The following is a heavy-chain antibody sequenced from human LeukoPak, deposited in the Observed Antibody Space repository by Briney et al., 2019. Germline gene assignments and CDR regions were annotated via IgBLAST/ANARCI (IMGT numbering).Heavy chain of an antibody. D-gene: IGHD1-26*01. J-gene: IGHJ4*02. CDR3: AREAIVGATVGY. CDR1: GGSIRSSYYY. V-gene: IGHV4-39*07. CDR2: IYDSGST. Sequence: SETLSLTCTVSGGSIRSSYYYWGWIRQPPGKGLEWIGSIYDSGSTYYNPSLKSRVTISVDRSKNQFSLKLSSVTAADTAVYYCAREAIVGATVGYWGQGTLVTASS.